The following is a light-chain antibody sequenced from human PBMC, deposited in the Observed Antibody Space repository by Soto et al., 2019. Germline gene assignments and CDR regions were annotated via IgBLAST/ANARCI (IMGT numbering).Light chain of an antibody. CDR2: VAS. CDR3: QQFKNYWT. J-gene: IGKJ1*01. Sequence: AISMTQSPSSLATSTGDRVTISCRASHVISSYSSWYQKKPGKAPKLLIYVASSLRGGVPSRFSGSGSGTDFPLTIGSLQPDDFATYYCQQFKNYWTFGQGTKVDIK. V-gene: IGKV1-8*01. CDR1: HVISSY.